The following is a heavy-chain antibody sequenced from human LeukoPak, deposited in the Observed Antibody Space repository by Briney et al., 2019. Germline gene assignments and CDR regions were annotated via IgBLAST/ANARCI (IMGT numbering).Heavy chain of an antibody. CDR2: IKQDGSEK. Sequence: PGGSLRLSCAASGFTFSTYSMSWVRQAPGKGLEWVANIKQDGSEKYYVDSVKGRFRISRDNAKNSLNLQLNSLRAEDTAVYYCAELGITMIGGVWGKGTTVTISS. D-gene: IGHD3-10*02. CDR3: AELGITMIGGV. CDR1: GFTFSTYS. V-gene: IGHV3-7*01. J-gene: IGHJ6*04.